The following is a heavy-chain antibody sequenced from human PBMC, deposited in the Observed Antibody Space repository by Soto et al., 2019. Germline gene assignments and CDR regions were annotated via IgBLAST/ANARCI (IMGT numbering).Heavy chain of an antibody. J-gene: IGHJ6*02. CDR2: IFHSGST. CDR3: ARMGYCSGGRCYPAYYGMDV. Sequence: SETLSLTCAVSGGSISTSDWWSWVRQPPGTGLEWIGEIFHSGSTHYNPSLRGRVTISVDKSKSQFSLKLTSVTAADTAIYYCARMGYCSGGRCYPAYYGMDVWGQGTTVTVSS. D-gene: IGHD2-15*01. CDR1: GGSISTSDW. V-gene: IGHV4-4*02.